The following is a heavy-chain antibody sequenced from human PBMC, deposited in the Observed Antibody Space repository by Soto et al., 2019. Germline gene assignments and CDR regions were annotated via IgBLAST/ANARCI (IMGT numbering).Heavy chain of an antibody. D-gene: IGHD1-1*01. J-gene: IGHJ5*02. V-gene: IGHV1-8*01. CDR3: VRMASSGTLSWFDP. CDR2: MNPNSGNT. Sequence: ASVKISCKASESTFIKYDISWVRQATAQGLEWMGWMNPNSGNTGYALKCQGRVSMTRNTSIYTVYLELSSLASDDTAVYYCVRMASSGTLSWFDPWGQGTLVTVSS. CDR1: ESTFIKYD.